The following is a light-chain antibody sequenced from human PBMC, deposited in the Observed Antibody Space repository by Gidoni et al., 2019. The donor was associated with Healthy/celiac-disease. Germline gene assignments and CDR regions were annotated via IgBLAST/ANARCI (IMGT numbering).Light chain of an antibody. V-gene: IGKV1-39*01. Sequence: DIQMTQSPSSLSASVGDRVTITCRASQSISSYLNWYQQKPGKAPKLLIYAASSLQSGVPSRFSVSGSGTDFTLTIISLQPEDFATYYCQQSYSTPLPFGGGTKVEIK. CDR2: AAS. CDR1: QSISSY. CDR3: QQSYSTPLP. J-gene: IGKJ4*01.